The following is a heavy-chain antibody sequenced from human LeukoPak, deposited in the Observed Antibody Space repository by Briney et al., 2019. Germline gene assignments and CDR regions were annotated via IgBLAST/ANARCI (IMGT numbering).Heavy chain of an antibody. CDR1: GFTFSSYW. D-gene: IGHD3-22*01. CDR2: IKQDGSEK. V-gene: IGHV3-7*01. CDR3: ARGQDSSGYYFLNYYGMDV. Sequence: GGSLRLSCAASGFTFSSYWMSWVRQAPGKGLEWVANIKQDGSEKYYVDSVKGRFTISRDNAKNSLYLQMNSLRAEDTAVYYCARGQDSSGYYFLNYYGMDVWGQGTTVTVSS. J-gene: IGHJ6*02.